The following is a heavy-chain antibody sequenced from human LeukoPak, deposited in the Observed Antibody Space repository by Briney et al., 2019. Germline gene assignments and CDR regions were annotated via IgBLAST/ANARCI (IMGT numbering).Heavy chain of an antibody. CDR2: ISYDGSNK. Sequence: GRSLRLSCAASGFTFSSYGMHWVRQAPGKGLEWVAVISYDGSNKYYADSVKGRFTISRDNSKNTLYLQMNSLRAEDTAVYYCAKDRKVVVVRNFFDYWGQGTLVTVSS. J-gene: IGHJ4*02. CDR1: GFTFSSYG. D-gene: IGHD3-22*01. CDR3: AKDRKVVVVRNFFDY. V-gene: IGHV3-30*18.